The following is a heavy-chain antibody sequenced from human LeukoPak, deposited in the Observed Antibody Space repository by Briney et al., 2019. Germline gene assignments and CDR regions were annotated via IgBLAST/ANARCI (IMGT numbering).Heavy chain of an antibody. CDR1: GFTFSSYW. Sequence: PGGSLRLSCAASGFTFSSYWMHWVRQAPGKGLVWVSRINSDGSSTSYADSVKGRFTITRDNAKNTLYLQMNSLRAEDTAVYYCARRCSGGSCHSPGYYYGMDVWGQGTTVTVSS. J-gene: IGHJ6*02. V-gene: IGHV3-74*01. CDR2: INSDGSST. D-gene: IGHD2-15*01. CDR3: ARRCSGGSCHSPGYYYGMDV.